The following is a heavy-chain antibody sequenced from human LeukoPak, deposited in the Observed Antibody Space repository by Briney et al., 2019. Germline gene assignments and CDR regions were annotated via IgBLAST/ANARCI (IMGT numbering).Heavy chain of an antibody. V-gene: IGHV3-74*01. J-gene: IGHJ4*02. CDR2: INSGGSST. CDR3: ARGVSYYYDSSGYYRD. D-gene: IGHD3-22*01. Sequence: HPGGSLRLSCAASGFTFSSYWMHWVRQAPGKGLVWVSRINSGGSSTSYADSVKGRFTISRDNAKNTLYLQMNSLRAEDTAVYYCARGVSYYYDSSGYYRDWGQGTLVTVSS. CDR1: GFTFSSYW.